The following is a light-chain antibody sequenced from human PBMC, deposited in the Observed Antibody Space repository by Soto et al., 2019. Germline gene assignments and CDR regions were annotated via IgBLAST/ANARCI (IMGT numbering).Light chain of an antibody. CDR2: KAS. V-gene: IGKV1-5*03. Sequence: DIQMTQSPSTLSASVGDRVTITCRASQSIDTWLAWYQQKPGKASKILIYKASSLESGVPSRFSGSGCGTESTLTNSSLQPDDFPTYYCQQYSIYSRTFGQGTKLEIK. CDR1: QSIDTW. J-gene: IGKJ2*01. CDR3: QQYSIYSRT.